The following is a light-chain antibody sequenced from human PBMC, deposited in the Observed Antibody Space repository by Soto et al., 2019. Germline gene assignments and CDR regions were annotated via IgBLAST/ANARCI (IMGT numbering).Light chain of an antibody. CDR2: DAY. CDR3: QPRHMWPIT. J-gene: IGKJ5*01. Sequence: EVVLTQSPVTLSLSPGERATLSWRDSQSFRGLLAWYQQKPGQAPRLLIYDAYNRATGIPPRFSGSGSGTDFTLTISSLEPEDSAVYYCQPRHMWPITFGQGTRLEIK. CDR1: QSFRGL. V-gene: IGKV3-11*01.